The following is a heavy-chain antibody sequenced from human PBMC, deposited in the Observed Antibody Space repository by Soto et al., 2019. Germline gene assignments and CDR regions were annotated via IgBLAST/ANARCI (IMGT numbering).Heavy chain of an antibody. D-gene: IGHD3-16*02. V-gene: IGHV1-2*04. J-gene: IGHJ4*02. CDR2: INVNSSGT. CDR1: GYTFTGNY. CDR3: ARGDKLSLYPQLDY. Sequence: ASVKVSCKASGYTFTGNYMHWVRQAPGQRFEWMGWINVNSSGTKYAQKKQGWVTMTRDTSISTAYMELSRLRSDDSAVYYCARGDKLSLYPQLDYWGLGTLVTVSS.